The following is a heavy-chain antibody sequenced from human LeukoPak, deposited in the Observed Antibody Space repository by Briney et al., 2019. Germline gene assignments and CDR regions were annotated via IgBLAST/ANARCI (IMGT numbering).Heavy chain of an antibody. V-gene: IGHV5-51*01. Sequence: HGESLKISCKGSGYSFTSYWIGWVRQMPGKGLKWMGIIYPGDSDTRYSPSFQGQVTISADKSISTAYLQWSSLKASDTAMYYCARHHSSSWQDDAFDIWGQGTMVTVSS. D-gene: IGHD6-13*01. CDR3: ARHHSSSWQDDAFDI. CDR1: GYSFTSYW. J-gene: IGHJ3*02. CDR2: IYPGDSDT.